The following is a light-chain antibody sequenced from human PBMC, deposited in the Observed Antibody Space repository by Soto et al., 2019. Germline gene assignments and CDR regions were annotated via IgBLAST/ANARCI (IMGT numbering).Light chain of an antibody. CDR1: QSVSSSY. J-gene: IGKJ1*01. CDR3: KLYGSSPWA. V-gene: IGKV3-20*01. CDR2: GAS. Sequence: EIVLTQSPGTLSLSPGERAILSCSASQSVSSSYLAWYQQKPGQAARLLIYGASSRATGIPNRFSGRGSGTDFTLTISRLEPEHFPVYYCKLYGSSPWAVGQGTKVDI.